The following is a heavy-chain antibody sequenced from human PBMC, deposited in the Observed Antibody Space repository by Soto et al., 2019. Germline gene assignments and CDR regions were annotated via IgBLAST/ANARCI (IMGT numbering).Heavy chain of an antibody. CDR2: ISAYNGNT. Sequence: ASVKVSCKASGYTFTSYGISWVRQAPGQGLEWMGWISAYNGNTNYAQKLQGRVTMTTDTSTSTAYMELRSLRSDDTAVYYCARDRFGVVTTSPTWFDPWGQGTLVTVSS. CDR3: ARDRFGVVTTSPTWFDP. J-gene: IGHJ5*02. V-gene: IGHV1-18*01. CDR1: GYTFTSYG. D-gene: IGHD3-3*01.